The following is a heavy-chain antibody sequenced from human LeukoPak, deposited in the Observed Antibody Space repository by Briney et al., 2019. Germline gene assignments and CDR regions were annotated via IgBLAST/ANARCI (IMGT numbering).Heavy chain of an antibody. CDR2: ISSSSSYI. D-gene: IGHD3-10*01. J-gene: IGHJ4*02. CDR3: ARGYGSGDFDY. Sequence: GGSLRLSCAASGFTFSSYSMNWVRQAPGKGLEWVSSISSSSSYIYYADSVKGRFTISRDNSKNTLYLQMNSLRAEDTAVYYCARGYGSGDFDYWGQGTLVTVSS. V-gene: IGHV3-21*01. CDR1: GFTFSSYS.